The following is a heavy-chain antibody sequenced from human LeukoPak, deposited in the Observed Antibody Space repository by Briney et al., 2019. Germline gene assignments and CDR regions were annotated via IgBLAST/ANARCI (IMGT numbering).Heavy chain of an antibody. V-gene: IGHV4-34*01. J-gene: IGHJ4*02. CDR1: GGSFSGYY. Sequence: SETLSLTCAVYGGSFSGYYWSWIRQPPGKGLEWIGEINHSGSTNDNPSLKSRVTISVDTSKNQFSLKLSSVTAADTAVYYCARGITPDYWGQGTLVTVSS. CDR2: INHSGST. D-gene: IGHD4-23*01. CDR3: ARGITPDY.